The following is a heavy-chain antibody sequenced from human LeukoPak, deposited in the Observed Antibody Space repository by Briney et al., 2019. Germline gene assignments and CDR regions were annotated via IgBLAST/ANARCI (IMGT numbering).Heavy chain of an antibody. V-gene: IGHV1-2*02. CDR3: AREGGGYSGYDEASDSYFDY. D-gene: IGHD5-12*01. Sequence: GASVKVSCKASGYTFIGYYIHWVRQAPGQGLEWMGWINPNSGGTNYAQKFQGRVTMTRDTSISTVYMELSRLRSDDTAVYYCAREGGGYSGYDEASDSYFDYWGQGTLVTVSS. J-gene: IGHJ4*02. CDR1: GYTFIGYY. CDR2: INPNSGGT.